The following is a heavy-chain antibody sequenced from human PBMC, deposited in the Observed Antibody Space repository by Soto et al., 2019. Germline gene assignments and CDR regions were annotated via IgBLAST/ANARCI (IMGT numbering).Heavy chain of an antibody. CDR3: ARLFDYYDTSRYPRPYFDL. D-gene: IGHD3-22*01. CDR2: IYYSGST. V-gene: IGHV4-39*01. J-gene: IGHJ2*01. CDR1: GASISSSSFY. Sequence: QLQLQESGPGLVKPSETLSLTCTVSGASISSSSFYWGWIRQPPGKGLEWIGSIYYSGSTYYNPSLKSRVTISVDTSKNQFSLKLSSVTAADTAVYYCARLFDYYDTSRYPRPYFDLWGRGTLVTVSS.